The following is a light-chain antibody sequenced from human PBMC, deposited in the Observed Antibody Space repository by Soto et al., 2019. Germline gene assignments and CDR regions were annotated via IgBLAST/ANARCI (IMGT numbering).Light chain of an antibody. V-gene: IGKV3-15*01. Sequence: TQSPSTLSASVGDRVTITCGASQSINNLLAWYQHKPGQTPRVIIYDTSTRAAGIPARFSGSGYGTYFTLTISGLQSEDFAVYYCQQYNIWRSITFGQGTRLEIK. J-gene: IGKJ5*01. CDR2: DTS. CDR1: QSINNL. CDR3: QQYNIWRSIT.